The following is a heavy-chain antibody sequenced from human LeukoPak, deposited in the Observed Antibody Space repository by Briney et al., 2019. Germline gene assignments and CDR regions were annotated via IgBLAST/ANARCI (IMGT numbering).Heavy chain of an antibody. CDR3: ATGIAAAGSYYYYYYMDV. Sequence: SETLSLTCTVSGGSISSYYWSWIRQPPGKGLEWIGYIYYSGSTNYNPSLKSRVTISADTSKNQFSLKLSSVTAADTAVYYCATGIAAAGSYYYYYYMDVWGKGTTVTVSS. J-gene: IGHJ6*03. CDR1: GGSISSYY. CDR2: IYYSGST. V-gene: IGHV4-59*01. D-gene: IGHD6-13*01.